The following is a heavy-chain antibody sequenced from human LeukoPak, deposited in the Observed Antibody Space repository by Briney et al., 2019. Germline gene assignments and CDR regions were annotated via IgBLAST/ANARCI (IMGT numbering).Heavy chain of an antibody. CDR1: GFTFSSYS. V-gene: IGHV3-21*01. Sequence: PGGSLRLSCAASGFTFSSYSMNWVRQAPGKGLEWVSSISSSSSYIYYADSVKGRFTISRDNAKNSLYLQMNSLRAEDTAVYYCASASTGIAAAGSYYFDYWGQGTLVTVSS. CDR3: ASASTGIAAAGSYYFDY. D-gene: IGHD6-13*01. CDR2: ISSSSSYI. J-gene: IGHJ4*02.